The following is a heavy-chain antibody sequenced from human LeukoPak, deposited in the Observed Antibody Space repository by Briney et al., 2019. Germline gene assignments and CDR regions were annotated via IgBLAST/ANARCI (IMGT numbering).Heavy chain of an antibody. CDR1: GGSISSSSYY. CDR3: VSPDYGGNSAHY. J-gene: IGHJ4*02. Sequence: PSETLSLTCTVSGGSISSSSYYWGWIRQPPGKGLEWIGSIYYSGSTYYNPSLKGRVTISVDTSKNQFSLKLSSVTAADTAVYYCVSPDYGGNSAHYWGQGTLVTVSS. CDR2: IYYSGST. V-gene: IGHV4-39*01. D-gene: IGHD4-23*01.